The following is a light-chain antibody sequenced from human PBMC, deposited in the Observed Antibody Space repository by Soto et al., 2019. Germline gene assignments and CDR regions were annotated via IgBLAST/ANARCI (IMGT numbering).Light chain of an antibody. CDR2: EVT. V-gene: IGLV2-8*01. Sequence: QSVLTQPPSASGSPGQSVTISCTGTSSDVGAYNYVSWYQQHAGKAPKLVMYEVTKRPSGVPDRFSGSKSANTASLTVSGLQSEDEADYYCSSFASSNTWVFGGGTKLTVL. J-gene: IGLJ3*02. CDR1: SSDVGAYNY. CDR3: SSFASSNTWV.